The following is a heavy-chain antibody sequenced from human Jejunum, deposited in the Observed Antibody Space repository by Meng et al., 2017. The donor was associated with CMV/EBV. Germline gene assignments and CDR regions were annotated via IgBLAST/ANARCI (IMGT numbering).Heavy chain of an antibody. V-gene: IGHV1-2*04. Sequence: QVQLVQSGAEVKKPGASVKLYCKASGYTFSNYFLHWVRQAPGQGLEWMGWINPKSGGTSYAQKFQGWVTMTRDKSTSTAYMDLSRLTSDDTAVYYCAKECGVGVNWCDWGQGALVTVSS. CDR3: AKECGVGVNWCD. J-gene: IGHJ4*02. CDR2: INPKSGGT. D-gene: IGHD1-1*01. CDR1: GYTFSNYF.